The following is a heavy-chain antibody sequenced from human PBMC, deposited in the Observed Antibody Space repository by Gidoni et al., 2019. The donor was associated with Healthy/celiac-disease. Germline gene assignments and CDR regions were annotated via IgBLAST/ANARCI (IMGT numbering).Heavy chain of an antibody. Sequence: QVQLVQSGAEVKKPGSSVKVSCKASGGTFSSYAISWVRQAPGQGLEWMGRIIPILGIANYAQKFQGRVTITADKSTSTAYMELSSLRSEDTAVYYCASISYYYDSSGQYYYYYGMDVWGQGTTVTVSS. J-gene: IGHJ6*02. CDR1: GGTFSSYA. CDR2: IIPILGIA. CDR3: ASISYYYDSSGQYYYYYGMDV. D-gene: IGHD3-22*01. V-gene: IGHV1-69*09.